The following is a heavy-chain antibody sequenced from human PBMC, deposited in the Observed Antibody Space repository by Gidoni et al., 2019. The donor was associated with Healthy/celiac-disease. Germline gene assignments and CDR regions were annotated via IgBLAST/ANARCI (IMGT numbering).Heavy chain of an antibody. J-gene: IGHJ4*02. CDR2: INHSGST. CDR1: GGSFSGYY. V-gene: IGHV4-34*01. Sequence: QVQLQQWGAGLLKPSETLSLTCAVYGGSFSGYYWSWIRQPPGTGLEGIGEINHSGSTNYNPSLKSRVTISVDTSKNQFSLKLSSVTAADTAVYYCARSIRRARLPYYFDYWGQGTLVTVSS. CDR3: ARSIRRARLPYYFDY. D-gene: IGHD2-21*01.